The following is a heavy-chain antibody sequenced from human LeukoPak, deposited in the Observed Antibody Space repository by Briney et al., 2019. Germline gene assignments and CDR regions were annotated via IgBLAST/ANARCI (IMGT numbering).Heavy chain of an antibody. Sequence: GGSLRLSCSASGVTLGTHAMSWVRQAPGKGLEWVSAISFSGDVTFYADSVKGRFTISRDNSKNTLFLRMNSLRAEDTAIYYCTTDTWYSAGHWGQGTLVTVSS. CDR1: GVTLGTHA. J-gene: IGHJ4*02. CDR3: TTDTWYSAGH. CDR2: ISFSGDVT. V-gene: IGHV3-23*01. D-gene: IGHD2-15*01.